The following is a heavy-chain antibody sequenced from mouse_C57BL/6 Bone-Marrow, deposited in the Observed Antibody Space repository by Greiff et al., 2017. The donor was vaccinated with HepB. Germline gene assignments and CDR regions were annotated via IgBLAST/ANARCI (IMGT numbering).Heavy chain of an antibody. V-gene: IGHV1-50*01. CDR2: IDPSDSYT. Sequence: QVQLQQPGAELVKPGASVKLSCKASGYTFTSYWMQWVKQRPGQGLEWIGEIDPSDSYTNYNQKFKGKATLTVDTSSSTAYMQLSSLTSEDSAVYYCASLKRYFDYWGQGTTLTVSS. CDR1: GYTFTSYW. J-gene: IGHJ2*01. CDR3: ASLKRYFDY.